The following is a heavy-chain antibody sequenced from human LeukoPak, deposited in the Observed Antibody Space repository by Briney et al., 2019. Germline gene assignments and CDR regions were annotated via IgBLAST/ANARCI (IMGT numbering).Heavy chain of an antibody. V-gene: IGHV1-69*05. J-gene: IGHJ4*02. CDR2: IIPIFGTA. CDR3: ARVTPYYDSSGYYSI. D-gene: IGHD3-22*01. Sequence: SVEVSCKASGGTFSSYAISWVRQAPGQGLEWMGGIIPIFGTANYAQKFQGRVTITTDESTSTAYMELSSLRSEDTAVYYCARVTPYYDSSGYYSIWGQGTLVTVSS. CDR1: GGTFSSYA.